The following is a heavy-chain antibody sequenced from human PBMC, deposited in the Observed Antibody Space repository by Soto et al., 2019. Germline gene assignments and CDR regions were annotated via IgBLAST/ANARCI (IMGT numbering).Heavy chain of an antibody. D-gene: IGHD6-13*01. J-gene: IGHJ4*02. CDR1: GGSLSSYY. CDR2: IYYSGST. Sequence: PSETLSLTCTVSGGSLSSYYWSWIRQPPGKGLEWIGYIYYSGSTNYNPSLKSRVTISVDTSKNQFSLKLSSVTAADTAVYYCARLWSQQIALDYWRQGTLVTVSS. V-gene: IGHV4-59*08. CDR3: ARLWSQQIALDY.